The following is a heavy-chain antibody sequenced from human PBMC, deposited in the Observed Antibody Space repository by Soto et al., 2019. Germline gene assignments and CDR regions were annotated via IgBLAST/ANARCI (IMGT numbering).Heavy chain of an antibody. CDR2: IYPGDSDT. CDR3: ARQAYSNYVLASVDYYYYYMDV. D-gene: IGHD4-4*01. J-gene: IGHJ6*03. Sequence: GESLKISCKGSGYSFTSYWIGWVRQMPGKGLEWMGIIYPGDSDTRYSPSFQGQVTISADKSISTAYLQWSSLKASDTAMYYCARQAYSNYVLASVDYYYYYMDVWGKGTTVTVSS. CDR1: GYSFTSYW. V-gene: IGHV5-51*01.